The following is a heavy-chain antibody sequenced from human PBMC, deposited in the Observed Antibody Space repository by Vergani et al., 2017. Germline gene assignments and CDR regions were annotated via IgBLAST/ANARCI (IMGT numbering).Heavy chain of an antibody. Sequence: VQLVESGGGVVQPGRSLRLSCAASGFTFTSYDMYWVRQATGKGLEWVSAIGVAGDTYYSGSVKGRFTISRENAKNSLYLQMNSLRAGDTAVYYCAKRNSSSWFYSRFDYWGQGTLVTVSS. CDR2: IGVAGDT. CDR3: AKRNSSSWFYSRFDY. V-gene: IGHV3-13*01. CDR1: GFTFTSYD. D-gene: IGHD6-13*01. J-gene: IGHJ4*02.